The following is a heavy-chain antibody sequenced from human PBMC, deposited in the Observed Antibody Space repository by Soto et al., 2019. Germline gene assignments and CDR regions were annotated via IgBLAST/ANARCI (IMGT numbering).Heavy chain of an antibody. Sequence: GGSLRLSCAASGFTVSSNYMSWVRQAPGKGLEWVSVIYSGGSTYYADSVKGRFTISRDNSKNTLYLQMNSLRAEDTAVYYCARVMGADYGMDVWGQGTTVTVSS. D-gene: IGHD1-26*01. V-gene: IGHV3-53*01. CDR2: IYSGGST. CDR3: ARVMGADYGMDV. CDR1: GFTVSSNY. J-gene: IGHJ6*02.